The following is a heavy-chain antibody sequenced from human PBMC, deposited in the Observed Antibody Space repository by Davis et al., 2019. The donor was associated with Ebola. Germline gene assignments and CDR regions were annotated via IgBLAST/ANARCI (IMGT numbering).Heavy chain of an antibody. CDR1: GGSISSSSYY. CDR3: ARDRASRVLLVPGMDV. Sequence: SETLSLTCTVSGGSISSSSYYWGWIRQPPGKGLEWIGSIYYSGSTYYNLSLKSRVTISVDTSKNQFSLKLSSVTAADTAVYYCARDRASRVLLVPGMDVWGQGTTVTVSS. CDR2: IYYSGST. V-gene: IGHV4-39*02. D-gene: IGHD2-21*01. J-gene: IGHJ6*02.